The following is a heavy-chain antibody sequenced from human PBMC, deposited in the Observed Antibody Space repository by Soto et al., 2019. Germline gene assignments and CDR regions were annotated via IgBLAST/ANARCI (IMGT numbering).Heavy chain of an antibody. V-gene: IGHV3-7*01. D-gene: IGHD1-1*01. CDR1: GFTFKNYW. CDR3: ATTGYYHYGMDV. Sequence: EVLLVQSGGGLVQPGGSLRLSCAASGFTFKNYWMSWVRQAPGKGLEWVANVKQDGSETFFVDAVKGRFTVSRDNANRSLYLHMNSLRVDDTALYYCATTGYYHYGMDVWGQGTPVTVSS. J-gene: IGHJ6*02. CDR2: VKQDGSET.